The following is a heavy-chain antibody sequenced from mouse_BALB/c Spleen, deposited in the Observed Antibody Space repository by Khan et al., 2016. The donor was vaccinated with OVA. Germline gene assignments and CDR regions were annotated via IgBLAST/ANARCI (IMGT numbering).Heavy chain of an antibody. Sequence: QMQLEESGAELAKPGASVKMSCKASGYTFINYWILWVKQRPGQGLEWIGYINPSTGYTEYNQNFKDKATLTADKSSSTAYMQLSSLTSEDSAVYYCARRGLRWEFYYWGQGTTLTVSS. CDR2: INPSTGYT. CDR3: ARRGLRWEFYY. D-gene: IGHD1-1*01. J-gene: IGHJ2*01. CDR1: GYTFINYW. V-gene: IGHV1-7*01.